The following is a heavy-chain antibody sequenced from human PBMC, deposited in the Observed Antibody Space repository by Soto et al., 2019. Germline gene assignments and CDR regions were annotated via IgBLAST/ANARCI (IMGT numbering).Heavy chain of an antibody. D-gene: IGHD6-13*01. CDR2: IWYDGGEK. Sequence: QVQLVESGGGVVQPGRSLRLSCAASGFTFSSYGMHWVRQAPGKGLEWVAVIWYDGGEKYYADSVKGRFTISRDNSKNTLYLQMNSLSAEDTAAYYCARDVSSRYNNWIDPWGRGTLVTVSS. J-gene: IGHJ5*02. CDR3: ARDVSSRYNNWIDP. CDR1: GFTFSSYG. V-gene: IGHV3-33*01.